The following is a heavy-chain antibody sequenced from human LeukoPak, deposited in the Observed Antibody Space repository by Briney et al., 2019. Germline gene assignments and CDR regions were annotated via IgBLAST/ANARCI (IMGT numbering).Heavy chain of an antibody. CDR2: ISYDGSNK. CDR1: GFTFSSYG. Sequence: GFLRLSCAASGFTFSSYGMHWVRQAPGKGLEWVAVISYDGSNKYYADSVKGRFTISRDNSKITLYLQMNSLRAEDTAVYYCAKDEGIAVLYYYRMDVWGQGTTVTVSS. CDR3: AKDEGIAVLYYYRMDV. J-gene: IGHJ6*02. V-gene: IGHV3-30*18. D-gene: IGHD6-19*01.